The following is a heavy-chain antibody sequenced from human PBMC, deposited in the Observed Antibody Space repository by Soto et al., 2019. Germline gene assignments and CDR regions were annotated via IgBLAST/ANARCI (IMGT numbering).Heavy chain of an antibody. D-gene: IGHD4-17*01. CDR3: AGRYGPGFDY. Sequence: QVQLQESGPGLVKPSETLSLTCTVSGGSISSYYWSWIRQPPGKGLEWIGYIYYSGSTNYNPSLMSRVTISVDTSKNQFSLKLSSVTAADTAVYDCAGRYGPGFDYWGQGTLVTVSS. V-gene: IGHV4-59*08. CDR1: GGSISSYY. CDR2: IYYSGST. J-gene: IGHJ4*02.